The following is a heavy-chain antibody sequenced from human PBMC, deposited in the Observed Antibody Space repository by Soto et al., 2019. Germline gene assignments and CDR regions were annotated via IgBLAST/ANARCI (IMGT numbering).Heavy chain of an antibody. V-gene: IGHV4-34*01. J-gene: IGHJ5*02. D-gene: IGHD1-20*01. Sequence: PSETLSLTCAVYGGSFSGYYWNWIRQPPGKGLEWIGEINHSGSTNYNPSLKSRVTISVDTSKNQFSLKLSSVTAADTAVYYCTRDARYNAVSYSATWGQGTLVTVSS. CDR2: INHSGST. CDR1: GGSFSGYY. CDR3: TRDARYNAVSYSAT.